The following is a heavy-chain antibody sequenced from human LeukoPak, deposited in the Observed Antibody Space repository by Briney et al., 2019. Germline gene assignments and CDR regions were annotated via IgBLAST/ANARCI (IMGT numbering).Heavy chain of an antibody. CDR2: ISSSSSYI. CDR3: ARTYYDTLTAYYTYFDF. V-gene: IGHV3-21*01. D-gene: IGHD3-9*01. J-gene: IGHJ4*02. CDR1: GFTFSSYS. Sequence: KAGGSLRLSCAASGFTFSSYSMNWVRQAPGKGLEWVSSISSSSSYIYYADSVKGRFTISRDYSKTSLYLQMSSLRADDTAVYYCARTYYDTLTAYYTYFDFWGQGTLVTVTS.